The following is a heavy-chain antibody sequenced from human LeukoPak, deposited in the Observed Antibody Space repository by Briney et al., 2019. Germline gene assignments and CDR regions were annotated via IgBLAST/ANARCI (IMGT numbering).Heavy chain of an antibody. Sequence: SETLSLTCAVSGYSISSGYYWGWIRQPPGKGLEWIGSIYHSGSTYYNPSLNRRVTISVDTSKNQFSLKLSSVTAADTAVYYCARRKRWLQFSFDPWGQGTLVTVSS. J-gene: IGHJ5*02. CDR1: GYSISSGYY. V-gene: IGHV4-38-2*01. CDR2: IYHSGST. D-gene: IGHD5-24*01. CDR3: ARRKRWLQFSFDP.